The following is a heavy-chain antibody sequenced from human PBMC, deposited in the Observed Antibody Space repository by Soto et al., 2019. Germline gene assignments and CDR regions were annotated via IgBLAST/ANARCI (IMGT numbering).Heavy chain of an antibody. CDR2: INNDGRGT. V-gene: IGHV3-74*01. D-gene: IGHD4-4*01. J-gene: IGHJ4*02. CDR3: TRRNRPSYTSDY. CDR1: GFTFSTYW. Sequence: VQLVESGGGLVQPGGSLRLSCAASGFTFSTYWMQWVRQAPGKGLVWVSRINNDGRGTTYADSVKGRFTISRDNAKNTLYLQMNSLRAEDTAVYYCTRRNRPSYTSDYWGQGTLVTVSS.